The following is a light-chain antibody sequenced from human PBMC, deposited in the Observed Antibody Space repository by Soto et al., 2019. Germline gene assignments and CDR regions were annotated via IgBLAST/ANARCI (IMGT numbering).Light chain of an antibody. CDR2: DVS. V-gene: IGLV2-14*01. CDR1: SSDVGAYNY. Sequence: QSALTQPASVSGSPGQSITISCTGTSSDVGAYNYDSWYQQYPGEAPKVIIYDVSHRPAGVSYRFSGSKSGNTASLTISCLQTQDEADYYCSSYTSATTYVFGTGTKVTVL. J-gene: IGLJ1*01. CDR3: SSYTSATTYV.